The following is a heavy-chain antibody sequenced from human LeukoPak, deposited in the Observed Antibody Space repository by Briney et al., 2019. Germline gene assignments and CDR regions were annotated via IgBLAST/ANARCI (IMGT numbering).Heavy chain of an antibody. CDR1: GYTFTSNG. Sequence: GASVKVSCKASGYTFTSNGVHWVRQAPGQGLEWMGWINAGNGNTKYSQKFQGRVTVSRDTSASTAYMELSSLISEDTAVYYCVKSGSWNYYGMDVWGQGTTVTVSS. J-gene: IGHJ6*02. D-gene: IGHD1-26*01. CDR3: VKSGSWNYYGMDV. CDR2: INAGNGNT. V-gene: IGHV1-3*01.